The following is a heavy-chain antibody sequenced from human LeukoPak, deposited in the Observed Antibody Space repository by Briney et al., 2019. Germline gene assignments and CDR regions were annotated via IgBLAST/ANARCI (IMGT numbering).Heavy chain of an antibody. V-gene: IGHV1-46*01. CDR3: ARDSDIVVVPAAGPTYYYYYGMDV. CDR2: INPSGGST. J-gene: IGHJ6*02. Sequence: ASVKVSCKASGYTFTSYYMHWVRQAPGQGLEWMGIINPSGGSTSYAQKFQGRVTMTRDTSTSTVYMELSSLRSEDTAVYYCARDSDIVVVPAAGPTYYYYYGMDVWGQGTTVTVSS. D-gene: IGHD2-2*01. CDR1: GYTFTSYY.